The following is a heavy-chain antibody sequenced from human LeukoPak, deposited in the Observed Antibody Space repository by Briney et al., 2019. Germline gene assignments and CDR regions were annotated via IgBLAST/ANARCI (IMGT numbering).Heavy chain of an antibody. CDR3: ARGGYCSGGSCYSPIPKYNWFDP. CDR1: VDSMLSYY. CDR2: IYTSGST. J-gene: IGHJ5*02. Sequence: SETLSLTCTASVDSMLSYYWSWIRQPAGKGLEWIGRIYTSGSTNYNPSLKSRVTISVDTSKNQFSLKLSSVTAADTAVYYCARGGYCSGGSCYSPIPKYNWFDPWGQGTLVTVSS. D-gene: IGHD2-15*01. V-gene: IGHV4-4*07.